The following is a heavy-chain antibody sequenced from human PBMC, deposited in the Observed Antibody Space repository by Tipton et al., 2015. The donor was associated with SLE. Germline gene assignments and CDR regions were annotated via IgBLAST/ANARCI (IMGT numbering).Heavy chain of an antibody. D-gene: IGHD2-15*01. CDR2: ISGSGGST. CDR3: ARGLGYCSGGSCYSFDY. Sequence: SLRLSCAASGFTFSSYAMSWVRQAPGKGLEWVSAISGSGGSTYYADSVKGRFTISRDNAKNSLYLQMNSLRAEDTAVYYCARGLGYCSGGSCYSFDYWGQGTLVTVSS. V-gene: IGHV3-23*01. J-gene: IGHJ4*02. CDR1: GFTFSSYA.